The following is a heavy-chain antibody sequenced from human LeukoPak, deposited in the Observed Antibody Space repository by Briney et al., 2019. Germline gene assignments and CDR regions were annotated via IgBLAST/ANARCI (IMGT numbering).Heavy chain of an antibody. CDR2: IYYSGSP. V-gene: IGHV4-59*01. CDR1: GGSISSSY. J-gene: IGHJ4*02. D-gene: IGHD6-19*01. CDR3: ARGKQWPDY. Sequence: SETLSLTCTVSGGSISSSYWSWIREPPAKGLEWIGYIYYSGSPNYNPSLKSRVTISVDTSKDQFSLKLSSVTAADTAVYYCARGKQWPDYWGQGTLVSVSS.